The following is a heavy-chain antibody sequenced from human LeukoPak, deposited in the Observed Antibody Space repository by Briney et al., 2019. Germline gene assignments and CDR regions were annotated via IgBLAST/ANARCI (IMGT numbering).Heavy chain of an antibody. CDR3: ARGRSITIFGDYFDY. D-gene: IGHD3-3*01. J-gene: IGHJ4*02. CDR2: IYTSGST. CDR1: GGSISSGSYY. Sequence: SQTLSLTCTVSGGSISSGSYYWSWIRQPAGKGLEWIGRIYTSGSTNYNPFLKRRVTISVDTSKDQFSRKLSSETPADTAVYYCARGRSITIFGDYFDYWGQGTLVTVSS. V-gene: IGHV4-61*02.